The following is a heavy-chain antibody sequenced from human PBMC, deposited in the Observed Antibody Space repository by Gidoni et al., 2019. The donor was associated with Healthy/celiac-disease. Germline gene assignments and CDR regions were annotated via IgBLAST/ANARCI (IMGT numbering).Heavy chain of an antibody. CDR2: ISYDGSNK. CDR1: GFTFSSYG. Sequence: QVQLVESGGGVVQPGRSLRLCCAASGFTFSSYGMHWVRQAPGKGLEWVAVISYDGSNKYYADSVKGRFTISRDNSKNTLYLQMNSLRAEDTAVYYCAKSGDYGDYGSWFDPWGQGTLVTVSS. D-gene: IGHD4-17*01. CDR3: AKSGDYGDYGSWFDP. J-gene: IGHJ5*02. V-gene: IGHV3-30*18.